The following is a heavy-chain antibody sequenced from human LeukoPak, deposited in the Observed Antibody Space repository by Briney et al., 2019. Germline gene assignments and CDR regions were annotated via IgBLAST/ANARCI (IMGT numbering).Heavy chain of an antibody. Sequence: PGRSLRLSCAASEFTFSSYGMHWVRQAPGKGLEWVAVIWYDGSNKYYADSVKGRFTISRDNSKNTLYLQMNSLRAEDTAVYYCARVEGYCSGGSCYSGNAFDIWGQGTMVTVSS. V-gene: IGHV3-33*01. D-gene: IGHD2-15*01. CDR1: EFTFSSYG. CDR3: ARVEGYCSGGSCYSGNAFDI. J-gene: IGHJ3*02. CDR2: IWYDGSNK.